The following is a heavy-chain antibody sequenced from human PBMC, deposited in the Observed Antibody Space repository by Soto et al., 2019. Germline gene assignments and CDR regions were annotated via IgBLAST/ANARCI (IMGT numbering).Heavy chain of an antibody. CDR3: AHRILRTVFGLVTTTAIYFDF. CDR1: GFSLTTSGVG. D-gene: IGHD3-3*01. Sequence: QITLNESGPTVVKPAETLTLTCTFSGFSLTTSGVGVGWIRQSPGKAPEWLALIVWDDDKRYSASLKSRLTITKDTSKNQVVLTMASVDPADTATYYCAHRILRTVFGLVTTTAIYFDFWGQGTPVVVSS. J-gene: IGHJ4*02. V-gene: IGHV2-5*02. CDR2: IVWDDDK.